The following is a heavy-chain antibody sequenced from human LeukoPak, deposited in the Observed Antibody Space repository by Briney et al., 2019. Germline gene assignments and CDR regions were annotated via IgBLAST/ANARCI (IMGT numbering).Heavy chain of an antibody. V-gene: IGHV3-7*01. Sequence: GGSLRLSCAASGFTFSSYAVNWVRQAPGKGLEWVANINQDGSEKYYVDSVKGRFTMSRDNAKNSLYLQMNSLRADDTAVYYCARNRGGGQGYFDYWGQGTLVTVSS. D-gene: IGHD1-14*01. J-gene: IGHJ4*02. CDR3: ARNRGGGQGYFDY. CDR2: INQDGSEK. CDR1: GFTFSSYA.